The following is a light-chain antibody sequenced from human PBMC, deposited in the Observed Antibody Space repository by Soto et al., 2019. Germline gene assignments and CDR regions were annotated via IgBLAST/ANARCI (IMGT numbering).Light chain of an antibody. CDR2: ADD. J-gene: IGLJ1*01. CDR3: QVWDSSRDLHV. Sequence: SYELTQPPSVSVAPGQTARIMCGGNNIESKSVHWYQQKAGQAPVLDVYADDDRPSGIPERCSGYNSGNTATLTITRVEAGDEADYFCQVWDSSRDLHVFGSGTKLTVL. V-gene: IGLV3-21*02. CDR1: NIESKS.